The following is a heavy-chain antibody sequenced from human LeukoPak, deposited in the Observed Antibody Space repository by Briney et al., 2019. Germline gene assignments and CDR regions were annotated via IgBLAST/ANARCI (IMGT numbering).Heavy chain of an antibody. Sequence: ASVKVSCKASGYTFTSYVISWVRQAPGQGLEWMGWISAYNGNTNYAQKLQGRVTMTTDTSTSTAYMELRSLRSDDTAVYYCARGRHRRAVAGPYFDYWGQGTLVTVSS. CDR3: ARGRHRRAVAGPYFDY. CDR2: ISAYNGNT. V-gene: IGHV1-18*01. J-gene: IGHJ4*02. D-gene: IGHD6-19*01. CDR1: GYTFTSYV.